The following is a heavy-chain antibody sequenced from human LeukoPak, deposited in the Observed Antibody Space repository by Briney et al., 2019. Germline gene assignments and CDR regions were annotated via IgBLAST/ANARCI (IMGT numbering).Heavy chain of an antibody. CDR1: GYTFTSYG. V-gene: IGHV1-18*01. D-gene: IGHD4-17*01. Sequence: GASVKVSCKASGYTFTSYGISWVRQAPGQGLEWMGWISAYNGNTNYAQKLQGRVTMTTDTSTSTAYMELRSLRSDDTAVYYCARYATVTTRDAFDIWGQGAMVTVSS. J-gene: IGHJ3*02. CDR2: ISAYNGNT. CDR3: ARYATVTTRDAFDI.